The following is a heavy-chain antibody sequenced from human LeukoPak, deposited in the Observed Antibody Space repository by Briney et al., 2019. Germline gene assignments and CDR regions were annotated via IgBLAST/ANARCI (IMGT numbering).Heavy chain of an antibody. CDR2: ISYDGSNK. CDR1: GFTFSSYG. CDR3: AKDYNVVVPAARGPDY. D-gene: IGHD2-2*01. J-gene: IGHJ4*02. Sequence: GGSLRLSCAASGFTFSSYGMHWVRQAPGKGLEWVAVISYDGSNKYYADSVKGRFTISRDNSKNTLYLQMNSLRAEDTAVYYCAKDYNVVVPAARGPDYWGQGTLVTVSS. V-gene: IGHV3-30*18.